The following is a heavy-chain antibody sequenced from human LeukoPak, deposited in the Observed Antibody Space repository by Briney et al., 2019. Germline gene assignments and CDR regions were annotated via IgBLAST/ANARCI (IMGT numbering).Heavy chain of an antibody. D-gene: IGHD3-10*01. CDR1: GFTFSSYG. CDR3: ASPRKVRGLRMDV. J-gene: IGHJ6*02. CDR2: IRYDGSNK. Sequence: PGGSLRLSCAASGFTFSSYGMHWVRQAPGKGLEWVAFIRYDGSNKYYADSVKGRFTISRDNSKNTLYLQMNSPRAEDTAVYYCASPRKVRGLRMDVWGQGTTVTVSS. V-gene: IGHV3-30*02.